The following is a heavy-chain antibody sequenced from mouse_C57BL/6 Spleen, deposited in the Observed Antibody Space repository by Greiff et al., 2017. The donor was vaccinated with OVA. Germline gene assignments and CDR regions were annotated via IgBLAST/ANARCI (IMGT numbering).Heavy chain of an antibody. Sequence: EVQLQQSGPELVKPGASVKISCKASGYTFTDYYMNWVKQSHGKSLEWIGDINPNNGGTSYNQKFKGKATLTVDKSSSTAYMELRSLTSEDSAVYYCARSEYDYDGSGYAMDYWGQGTSVTVSS. V-gene: IGHV1-26*01. CDR3: ARSEYDYDGSGYAMDY. J-gene: IGHJ4*01. D-gene: IGHD2-4*01. CDR2: INPNNGGT. CDR1: GYTFTDYY.